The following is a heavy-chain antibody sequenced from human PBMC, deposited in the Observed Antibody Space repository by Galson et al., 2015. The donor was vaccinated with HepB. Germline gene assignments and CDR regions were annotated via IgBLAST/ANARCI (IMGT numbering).Heavy chain of an antibody. CDR2: INPNSGGT. Sequence: SVKVSCKASGYTFTGYYMHWVRQAPGQGLEWMGRINPNSGGTNYAQKFQGRVTMTRDTSISTAYMELSRLRSDDTAVYYCARGSEVIQVYYYYYYMDVWGKGTTVTVSS. J-gene: IGHJ6*03. CDR1: GYTFTGYY. CDR3: ARGSEVIQVYYYYYYMDV. D-gene: IGHD2-15*01. V-gene: IGHV1-2*06.